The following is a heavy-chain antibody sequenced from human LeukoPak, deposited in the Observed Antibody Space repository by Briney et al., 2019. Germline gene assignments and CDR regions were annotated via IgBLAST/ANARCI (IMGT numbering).Heavy chain of an antibody. Sequence: PGGSLRLSCAASGFTFTTNYMSWVRQAPGKGLEWVSVLYNDGTTNYAEDVEGRFTISRENPKNKPYFQINNLRSADPAAIYCARGVSSWSALGYFDYWGQGTLVTVSS. V-gene: IGHV3-53*01. CDR1: GFTFTTNY. J-gene: IGHJ4*02. CDR3: ARGVSSWSALGYFDY. CDR2: LYNDGTT. D-gene: IGHD3-3*01.